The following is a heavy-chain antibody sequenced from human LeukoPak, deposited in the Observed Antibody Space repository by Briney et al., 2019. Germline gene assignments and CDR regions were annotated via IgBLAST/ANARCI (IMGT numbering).Heavy chain of an antibody. CDR1: GFTFSSYG. Sequence: GGSLRLSFAASGFTFSSYGMHWVRQAPGKGLEWVAVISSDGSRKHYGDSVKGRFTISRDNSKNTLYLQMNSLRAEDTAIYFCVGPEIPTAIDQFDYWGQGTLVTVSS. V-gene: IGHV3-33*05. J-gene: IGHJ4*02. CDR2: ISSDGSRK. D-gene: IGHD2-21*01. CDR3: VGPEIPTAIDQFDY.